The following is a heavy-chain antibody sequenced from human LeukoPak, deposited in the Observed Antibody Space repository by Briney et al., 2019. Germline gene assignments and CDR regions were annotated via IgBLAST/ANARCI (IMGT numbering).Heavy chain of an antibody. J-gene: IGHJ2*01. CDR1: GGSISSSSYY. D-gene: IGHD3-22*01. V-gene: IGHV4-39*01. CDR3: ARGVTLIVVVIHDWYFDL. CDR2: IYYSGST. Sequence: SSETLSLTCTVSGGSISSSSYYWGWLRQPPGKGLEWIGSIYYSGSTSYNPSLKSRVTISVDTSKNQFSLKLSSVTAADTAVYYCARGVTLIVVVIHDWYFDLWGRGTVFTVSS.